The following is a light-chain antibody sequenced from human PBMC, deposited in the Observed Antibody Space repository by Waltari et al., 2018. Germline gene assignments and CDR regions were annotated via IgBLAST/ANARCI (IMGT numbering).Light chain of an antibody. CDR1: QGINSC. CDR3: QQANRFPLT. Sequence: DIQMTQSPSSVSASVGDKVTITCRASQGINSCLAWYQQKPGKAPKLLIYDASSLQTGVPSRFSGSESGTDCTLTISSLQPEDFANYYCQQANRFPLTFGGGTKVELK. CDR2: DAS. J-gene: IGKJ4*01. V-gene: IGKV1-12*01.